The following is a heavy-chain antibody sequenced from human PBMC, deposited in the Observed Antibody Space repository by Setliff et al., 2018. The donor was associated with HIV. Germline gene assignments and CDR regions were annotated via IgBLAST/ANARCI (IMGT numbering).Heavy chain of an antibody. J-gene: IGHJ6*01. CDR2: INTNTGNP. Sequence: GASVKVSCKASGYSFTNYAMNWVRQAPGQGLEWMGWINTNTGNPTYAQGFTGRFVFSLDTSVSTAYLEIRSLKAEDTAVYYCARDGATMVRGVRNYYYYGMDVWG. CDR1: GYSFTNYA. D-gene: IGHD3-10*01. V-gene: IGHV7-4-1*02. CDR3: ARDGATMVRGVRNYYYYGMDV.